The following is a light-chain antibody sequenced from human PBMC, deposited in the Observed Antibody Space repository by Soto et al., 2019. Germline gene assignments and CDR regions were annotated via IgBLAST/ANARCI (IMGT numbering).Light chain of an antibody. V-gene: IGLV2-11*01. CDR3: CSFAGSYTYV. J-gene: IGLJ1*01. CDR1: SSDVGRYDY. Sequence: QSALTQPRSVSGSPGQSVTISCTGTSSDVGRYDYVSWYQQHPGKAPKLIIYDVSERPSGVPDRFSGSKFGNTASLTISGLQAEYEADYSCCSFAGSYTYVFGTGTKLTVL. CDR2: DVS.